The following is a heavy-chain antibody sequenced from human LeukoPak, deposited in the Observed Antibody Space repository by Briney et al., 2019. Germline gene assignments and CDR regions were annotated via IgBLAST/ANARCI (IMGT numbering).Heavy chain of an antibody. Sequence: SETLSLTCTVSTRSISGIYWRWIRQSPGKGREWIGYIYYSGRHNYHPTLKSRVTMSVDTSKNQFSLKVTSVAAADTAVYYCVRRCESYGDNWIDPWGAGLLVSVSS. V-gene: IGHV4-59*08. J-gene: IGHJ5*02. CDR3: VRRCESYGDNWIDP. CDR2: IYYSGRH. D-gene: IGHD1-26*01. CDR1: TRSISGIY.